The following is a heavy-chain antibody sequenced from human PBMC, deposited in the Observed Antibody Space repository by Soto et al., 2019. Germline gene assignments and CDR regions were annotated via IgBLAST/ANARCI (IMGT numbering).Heavy chain of an antibody. CDR3: ARVPYSGSYPAAAPFDY. CDR2: INHSGST. V-gene: IGHV4-34*01. D-gene: IGHD1-26*01. CDR1: GGSFRGYS. J-gene: IGHJ4*02. Sequence: QVQLQQWGAGLLKPSEPLSLTCAVYGGSFRGYSWSGIRQPPGRGLEWIGEINHSGSTNYNPSLKSRVTISVDTSKNQFSLKLSSVTAADTAVYYCARVPYSGSYPAAAPFDYWGQGTLVTVSS.